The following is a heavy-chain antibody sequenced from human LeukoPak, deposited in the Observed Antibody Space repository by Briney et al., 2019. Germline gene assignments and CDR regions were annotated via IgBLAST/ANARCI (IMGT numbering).Heavy chain of an antibody. Sequence: ASVKISCKTSGYTFTNYGISWVRQAPGQGLEWMGWISAYNGNTNYVQKFRGRVAMTTDTSTSTVYMDLRSLRSDDTAVYYCARDIATVQHQDWGQGTLVTVSS. J-gene: IGHJ4*02. CDR1: GYTFTNYG. CDR3: ARDIATVQHQD. V-gene: IGHV1-18*01. D-gene: IGHD1-1*01. CDR2: ISAYNGNT.